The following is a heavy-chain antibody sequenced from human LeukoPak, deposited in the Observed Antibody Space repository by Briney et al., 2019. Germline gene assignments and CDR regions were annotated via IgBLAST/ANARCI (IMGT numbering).Heavy chain of an antibody. CDR2: ISGSGGST. CDR3: AKDSVLRYFDWLSFIDY. Sequence: GGSLRLSCAASGFTFSSYAMSWVRQAPGKGLEWVSAISGSGGSTYYADSVRGRFTISRDNSKNTLYLQMNSLRAEDTAVYYCAKDSVLRYFDWLSFIDYWGQGTLVTVSS. CDR1: GFTFSSYA. D-gene: IGHD3-9*01. J-gene: IGHJ4*02. V-gene: IGHV3-23*01.